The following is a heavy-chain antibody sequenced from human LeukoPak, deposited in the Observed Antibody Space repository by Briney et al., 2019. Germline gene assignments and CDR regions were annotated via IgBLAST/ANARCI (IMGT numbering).Heavy chain of an antibody. D-gene: IGHD5-12*01. J-gene: IGHJ4*02. Sequence: PSETLSLTWTVSGGSVSSGSLYWSWLRQPPGKGLEWVGYIYYSGSTNYNPSLKSRVTISADTSKNQFSLKLSSVTAADTAVYYCARGLPFTYWGQGTLVTVSS. CDR2: IYYSGST. CDR3: ARGLPFTY. V-gene: IGHV4-61*01. CDR1: GGSVSSGSLY.